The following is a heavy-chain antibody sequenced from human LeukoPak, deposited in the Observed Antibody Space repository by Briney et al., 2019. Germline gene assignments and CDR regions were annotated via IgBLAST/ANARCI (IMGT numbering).Heavy chain of an antibody. Sequence: ASVKVSCKASGGTFSSYAISWVRQAPGQGLEWMGGIIPIFGTANYAQKFQGRVTITADESTSTAYMELSSLRSEDTAVYYCARGFGELSFDYWGQGTLVPVSS. CDR1: GGTFSSYA. J-gene: IGHJ4*02. CDR2: IIPIFGTA. CDR3: ARGFGELSFDY. D-gene: IGHD3-10*01. V-gene: IGHV1-69*13.